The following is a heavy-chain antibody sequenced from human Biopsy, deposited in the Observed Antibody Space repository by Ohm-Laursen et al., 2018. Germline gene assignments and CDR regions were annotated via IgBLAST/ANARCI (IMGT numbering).Heavy chain of an antibody. CDR1: GITTRSSW. J-gene: IGHJ2*01. D-gene: IGHD3-10*01. CDR2: IKQDGSEK. Sequence: LRLSCSASGITTRSSWMSWIRQAPGKGLEWVANIKQDGSEKNYVASVKGRFTISRDNAKDSLYLQMNSLRVEDTAFYYCANSGGSGSYSHLWGRGTLVTVSS. V-gene: IGHV3-7*03. CDR3: ANSGGSGSYSHL.